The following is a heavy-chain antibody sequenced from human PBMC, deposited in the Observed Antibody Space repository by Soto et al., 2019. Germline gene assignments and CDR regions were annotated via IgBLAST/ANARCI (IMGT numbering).Heavy chain of an antibody. D-gene: IGHD2-21*02. J-gene: IGHJ5*02. CDR3: AREIVTAGGNNYFDP. CDR1: CCPLGSSHW. CDR2: VYHTGDT. V-gene: IGHV4-4*02. Sequence: SETLSLTSGVSCCPLGSSHWWGWVRPPPGRGLEWIGNVYHTGDTNFNPSLQSRVTFSVDKSNNQFSLRLTSVTAADTAVYFCAREIVTAGGNNYFDPWGPGTLVTVSS.